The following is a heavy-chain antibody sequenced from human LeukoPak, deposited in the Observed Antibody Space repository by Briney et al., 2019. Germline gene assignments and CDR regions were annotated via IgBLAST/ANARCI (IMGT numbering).Heavy chain of an antibody. V-gene: IGHV3-30-3*01. J-gene: IGHJ4*02. D-gene: IGHD2-15*01. CDR1: GFTFSSYA. Sequence: GGCLRLSCAASGFTFSSYAMHWVRQAPGKGLEWVAVISYDGSNKYYADSVKGRFTISRDNSKNTLYLQMNSLRAEDTAVYYCASEIGYCSGGSCPLRYWGQGTLVTVSS. CDR2: ISYDGSNK. CDR3: ASEIGYCSGGSCPLRY.